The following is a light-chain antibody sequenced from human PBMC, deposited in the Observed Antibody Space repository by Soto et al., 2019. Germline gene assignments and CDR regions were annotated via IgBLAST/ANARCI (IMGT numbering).Light chain of an antibody. J-gene: IGKJ1*01. CDR2: LTS. V-gene: IGKV3-11*01. CDR1: QAVNTR. CDR3: HQRQSWPRT. Sequence: IVLTHSPATLSSFPGDIVTLSFRASQAVNTRLAWYQHKPGQAPRLLIYLTSNRAAGIPARFSGSGSETDFTLTISDVEPEDFAVYYCHQRQSWPRTFGQGTKVDIK.